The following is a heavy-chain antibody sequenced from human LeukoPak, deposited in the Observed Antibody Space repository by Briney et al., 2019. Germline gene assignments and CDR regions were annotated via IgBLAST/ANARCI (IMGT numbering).Heavy chain of an antibody. Sequence: KPSETLSLTCAVYGGSFSGYYWSWIRQPPGKGLEWIGEINHSGSTNYNPSLKSRVTISVDTSKNQFSLKLSSVTAADTAVYYCARVPLGSFDPWGQGTLVTVSS. D-gene: IGHD5-12*01. CDR2: INHSGST. CDR3: ARVPLGSFDP. J-gene: IGHJ5*02. V-gene: IGHV4-34*01. CDR1: GGSFSGYY.